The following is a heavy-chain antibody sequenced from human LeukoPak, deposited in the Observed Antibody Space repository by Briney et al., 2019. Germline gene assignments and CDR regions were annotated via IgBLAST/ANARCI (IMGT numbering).Heavy chain of an antibody. CDR2: INHGEST. CDR1: GGPFSGYY. Sequence: SETLSLTCAVSGGPFSGYYWYWIRQPPGKGLEWIGEINHGESTNYNPSLKSRATLSVDTSKNQFSLKLTSVTAADTAVYYCARGRTYYYDTSGYYPSIYYGMDVWGQGTTVIVSS. V-gene: IGHV4-34*01. CDR3: ARGRTYYYDTSGYYPSIYYGMDV. D-gene: IGHD3-22*01. J-gene: IGHJ6*02.